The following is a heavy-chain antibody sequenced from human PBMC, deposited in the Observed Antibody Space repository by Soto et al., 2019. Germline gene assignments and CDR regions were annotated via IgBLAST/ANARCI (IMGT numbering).Heavy chain of an antibody. D-gene: IGHD3-16*01. J-gene: IGHJ4*02. Sequence: EMQLLISGGGLAQPGGSLRLSCAASGFGFSSYAMSWVRQSPGKGLEWVSGISPGGGSTNYADSVKGRFTISRDNSKNTLYLETNSLRAEDTAVYYCAKDRGGEFTTSRYFDYWGQGTLVTVSS. CDR2: ISPGGGST. CDR3: AKDRGGEFTTSRYFDY. CDR1: GFGFSSYA. V-gene: IGHV3-23*01.